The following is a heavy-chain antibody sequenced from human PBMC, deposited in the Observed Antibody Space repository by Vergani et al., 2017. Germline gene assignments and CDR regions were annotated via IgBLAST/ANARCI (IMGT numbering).Heavy chain of an antibody. CDR2: IDVKGNS. D-gene: IGHD3-16*01. Sequence: QAQLQESGPRLVKPSQTLSLIFSFSGGPLDLHSQTWGWIRHPAGEGLEWIGLIDVKGNSNFSPSLESRVTMSADASRGRFSLNLRSVTTSDTAVYYCVRVLHTSYILGAFDIWGQGIKVTVSS. V-gene: IGHV4-61*02. J-gene: IGHJ3*02. CDR3: VRVLHTSYILGAFDI. CDR1: GGPLDLHSQT.